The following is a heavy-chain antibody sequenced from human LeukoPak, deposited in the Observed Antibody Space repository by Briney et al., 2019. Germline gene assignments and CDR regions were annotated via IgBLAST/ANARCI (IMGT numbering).Heavy chain of an antibody. V-gene: IGHV4-4*07. Sequence: PSETLSLTCTVSGESTRSYYWSWIRQPAGKGLEWIGRIYAGGSTNYNTSLKSRVTISVDTSKNQFSLKLSSVTAADTGVYYCARETSQKGAHYMDVWGKGTTVTISS. J-gene: IGHJ6*03. CDR1: GESTRSYY. CDR3: ARETSQKGAHYMDV. CDR2: IYAGGST. D-gene: IGHD3-16*01.